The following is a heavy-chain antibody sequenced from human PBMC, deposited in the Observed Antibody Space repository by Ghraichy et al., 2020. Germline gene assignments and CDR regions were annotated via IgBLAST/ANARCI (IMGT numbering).Heavy chain of an antibody. V-gene: IGHV3-23*01. D-gene: IGHD3-10*01. Sequence: GGSLRLSCAASGFTFSSYAMSWVRQAPGKGLEWVSAISGSGGSTYYADSVKGRFTISRDNSKNTLYLQMNSLRAEDTAVYYCAKQYGSGSNYYYYYGMDVWGQGTTVTVSS. CDR1: GFTFSSYA. CDR3: AKQYGSGSNYYYYYGMDV. CDR2: ISGSGGST. J-gene: IGHJ6*02.